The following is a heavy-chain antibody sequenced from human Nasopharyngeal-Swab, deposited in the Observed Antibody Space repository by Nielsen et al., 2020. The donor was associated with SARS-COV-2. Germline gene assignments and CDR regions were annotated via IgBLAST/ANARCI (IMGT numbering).Heavy chain of an antibody. CDR3: ARGSGYYDSSGYSDY. J-gene: IGHJ4*02. CDR2: IYYSGST. CDR1: GGSISSYY. D-gene: IGHD3-22*01. Sequence: SEPLSLTFTVSGGSISSYYWSWIRQPPGKGLEWIGYIYYSGSTNYNPSLKSRVTISVDTSKNQFSLKLSSVTAADTAVYYCARGSGYYDSSGYSDYWGQGTLVTVSS. V-gene: IGHV4-59*13.